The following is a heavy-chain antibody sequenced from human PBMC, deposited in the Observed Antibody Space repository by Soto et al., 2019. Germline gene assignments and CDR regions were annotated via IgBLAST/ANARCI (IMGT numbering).Heavy chain of an antibody. CDR2: INAGNGNT. V-gene: IGHV1-3*01. J-gene: IGHJ4*02. D-gene: IGHD3-22*01. CDR3: ARLDVVTSRVGGDY. Sequence: QVQLVQSGAEVKKPGASVKVSCKASGYTFTSYAMHWVRQAPGQRLEWMGWINAGNGNTKYSQKFQGRVTITRDTSASKAYMELSSLRSEDTAVYYCARLDVVTSRVGGDYWGQGTLVTVSS. CDR1: GYTFTSYA.